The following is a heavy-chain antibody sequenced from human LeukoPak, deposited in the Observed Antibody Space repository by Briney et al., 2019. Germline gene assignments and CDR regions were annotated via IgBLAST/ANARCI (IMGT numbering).Heavy chain of an antibody. CDR2: IIPILGIA. Sequence: GASVKVSCKASGGTFSSYAISWVRQAPGQGLEWMGRIIPILGIANYAQKFQGRVTITADKSTSTAYMELSSLRSEDTAVYYCASLWAAGFDFDYWGQGTLVTDSS. D-gene: IGHD6-13*01. J-gene: IGHJ4*02. CDR3: ASLWAAGFDFDY. V-gene: IGHV1-69*04. CDR1: GGTFSSYA.